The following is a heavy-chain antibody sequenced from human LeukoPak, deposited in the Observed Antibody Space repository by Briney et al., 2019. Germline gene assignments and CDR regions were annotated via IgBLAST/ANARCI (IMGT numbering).Heavy chain of an antibody. J-gene: IGHJ6*04. Sequence: PSETLSLTXTVSGGSISSDSYYWSWIRQPAGKGLEWIGRIYTSGSTNYNPSLKSRVTISVDTSKNQFSLKLSSVTAADTAVYYCAREFGPFSRGLLVWGKGTTVTVSS. V-gene: IGHV4-61*02. CDR1: GGSISSDSYY. CDR2: IYTSGST. CDR3: AREFGPFSRGLLV. D-gene: IGHD2-21*02.